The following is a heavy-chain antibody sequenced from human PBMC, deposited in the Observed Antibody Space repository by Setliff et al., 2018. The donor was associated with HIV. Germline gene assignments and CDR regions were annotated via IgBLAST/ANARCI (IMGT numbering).Heavy chain of an antibody. D-gene: IGHD1-1*01. Sequence: SETLSLTCTVSGDSIRGYYWSWIRQPPGRGLEWIGSVSYSGSTYYNPSLKSRVTISVDTSKNQFSLRLSSVTAADTAVFFCARHLYWNPDAFDIWGQGTMVTVSS. CDR1: GDSIRGYY. CDR3: ARHLYWNPDAFDI. V-gene: IGHV4-59*05. CDR2: VSYSGST. J-gene: IGHJ3*02.